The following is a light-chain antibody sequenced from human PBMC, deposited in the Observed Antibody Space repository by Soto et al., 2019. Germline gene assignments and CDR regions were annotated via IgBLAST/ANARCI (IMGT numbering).Light chain of an antibody. CDR2: GST. CDR3: QSWDTSLSGSV. CDR1: TSNIGAGYD. V-gene: IGLV1-40*01. Sequence: QSVLTQPPSVSGAPGQRVTISCTGSTSNIGAGYDVHWYQQLPGTAPKLLIYGSTNRPSGVPDRFSGSKSGTSGSLAISGLQTEDEADYYCQSWDTSLSGSVFGGGTQLTVL. J-gene: IGLJ2*01.